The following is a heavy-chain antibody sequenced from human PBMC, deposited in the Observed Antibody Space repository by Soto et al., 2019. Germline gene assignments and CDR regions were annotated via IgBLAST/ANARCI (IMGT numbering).Heavy chain of an antibody. D-gene: IGHD4-17*01. Sequence: SETLSLTCAVYGGSFSGYYWSWIRQPPGKGLEWIGEINHSGSTNYNPSLKSRVTISVDTSKNQFSLKLSSVTAADTAVYYCAIGLNLYGDYAQAFDYWSQGTLVTVSS. CDR2: INHSGST. CDR3: AIGLNLYGDYAQAFDY. V-gene: IGHV4-34*01. J-gene: IGHJ4*02. CDR1: GGSFSGYY.